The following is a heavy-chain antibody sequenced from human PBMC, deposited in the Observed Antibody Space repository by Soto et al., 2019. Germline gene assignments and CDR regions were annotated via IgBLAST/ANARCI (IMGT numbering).Heavy chain of an antibody. CDR2: ISGSGGST. J-gene: IGHJ6*02. CDR1: GFTLSSYA. D-gene: IGHD6-13*01. CDR3: AKAPYSSSWYYYGMDV. Sequence: GGSLRLSCAASGFTLSSYAMSWVRQAPGKGLEWVSAISGSGGSTYYADSVKGRFTISRDNSKNTLYLQMNSLRAEDTAVYYCAKAPYSSSWYYYGMDVWGQGTTVTVSS. V-gene: IGHV3-23*01.